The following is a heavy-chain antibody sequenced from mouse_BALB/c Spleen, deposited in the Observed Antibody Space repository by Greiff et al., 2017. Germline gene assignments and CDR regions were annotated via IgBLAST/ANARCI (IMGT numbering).Heavy chain of an antibody. D-gene: IGHD2-1*01. CDR2: IWTGGGT. Sequence: VNLVESGPGLVAPSQSLSITCTVSGFSLTSYDISWIRQPPGKGLEWLGVIWTGGGTNYNSAFMSRLSISKDNSKSQVFLKMNSLQTDDTAIYYCVRGDYGSWFAYWGQGTLVTVSA. CDR1: GFSLTSYD. J-gene: IGHJ3*01. CDR3: VRGDYGSWFAY. V-gene: IGHV2-9-2*01.